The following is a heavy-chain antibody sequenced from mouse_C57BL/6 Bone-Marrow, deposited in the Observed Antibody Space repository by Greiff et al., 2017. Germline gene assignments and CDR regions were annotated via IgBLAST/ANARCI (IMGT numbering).Heavy chain of an antibody. CDR1: GFTFTDYY. CDR3: ASYPFYYYGFAY. J-gene: IGHJ3*01. Sequence: VKLMESGGGLVQPGGSLSFSCAASGFTFTDYYMSWVRQPPGKALEWLGFIRNKANGYTTEYSASVKGRFTISRDNSQSILYLQMSALRAEDSATYYCASYPFYYYGFAYWGQGTLVTVSA. CDR2: IRNKANGYTT. V-gene: IGHV7-3*01. D-gene: IGHD1-1*01.